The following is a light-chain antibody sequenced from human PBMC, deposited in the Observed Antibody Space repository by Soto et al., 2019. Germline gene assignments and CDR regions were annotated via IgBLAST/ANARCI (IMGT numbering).Light chain of an antibody. CDR2: GAS. CDR1: QSVSSTF. V-gene: IGKV3-20*01. CDR3: QQHGRSQT. Sequence: EIVLTQSPGTLSFSSGERATLSCRASQSVSSTFLAWYQQKPGQAPRLLIYGASSRATGIPDRFSGSGSGTDFTLTISRLEPEDFAVYYCQQHGRSQTFGGGTKVDIK. J-gene: IGKJ4*01.